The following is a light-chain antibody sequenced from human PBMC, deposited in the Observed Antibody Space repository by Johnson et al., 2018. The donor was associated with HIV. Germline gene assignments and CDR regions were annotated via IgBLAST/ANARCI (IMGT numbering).Light chain of an antibody. CDR3: GTWDSSLNAFV. CDR1: SSNIGNNY. J-gene: IGLJ1*01. Sequence: QSVLTQPPSVSAAPGQKVTISCSGISSNIGNNYVSWYQQLPGTAPKLLIYDNNKRPSGIPDRFSGSKSGTSATLGITGLQTGDEADYYCGTWDSSLNAFVFGAGTRVTVL. CDR2: DNN. V-gene: IGLV1-51*01.